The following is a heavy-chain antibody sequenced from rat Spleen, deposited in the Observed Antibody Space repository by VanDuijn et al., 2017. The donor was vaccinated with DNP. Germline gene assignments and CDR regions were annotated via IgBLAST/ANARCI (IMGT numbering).Heavy chain of an antibody. CDR2: IDIKTHNYAT. Sequence: EVQLVESGGGLVQPKGSLKLSCAASGFDFNSYVMSWVRQAPGKGLDWVASIDIKTHNYATLYADSVEERFTISRDDSQSMVYLQMNNLKTEDTALYYGTGFDYWGQGVMVTVSS. CDR3: TGFDY. J-gene: IGHJ2*01. V-gene: IGHV10-4*01. CDR1: GFDFNSYV.